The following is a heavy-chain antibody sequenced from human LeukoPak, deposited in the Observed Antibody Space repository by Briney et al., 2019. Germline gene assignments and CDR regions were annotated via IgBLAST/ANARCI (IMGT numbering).Heavy chain of an antibody. D-gene: IGHD3-22*01. V-gene: IGHV4-34*01. Sequence: SETLSLTCAVYGGSFSGYYWSWIRQPPGKGLEWIGEINHSGSTNYNLSLKSRVTISVDTSKNQFSLKLSSVTAADTAVYYCARGPYYYDSSGPYYYMDVWGKGTTVTVSS. CDR2: INHSGST. CDR1: GGSFSGYY. J-gene: IGHJ6*03. CDR3: ARGPYYYDSSGPYYYMDV.